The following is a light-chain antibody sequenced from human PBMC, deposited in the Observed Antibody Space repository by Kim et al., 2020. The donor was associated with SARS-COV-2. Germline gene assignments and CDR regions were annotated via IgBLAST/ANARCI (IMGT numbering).Light chain of an antibody. Sequence: SPGERAPLACRASQSVSSSYLAWYQQTPGQAPRLLIYGASSRATGIPDRFSGSGSGTDFTLTISRLEPEDFAVYYCQQYGSSPFTFGPGTKVDIK. CDR1: QSVSSSY. CDR3: QQYGSSPFT. CDR2: GAS. J-gene: IGKJ3*01. V-gene: IGKV3-20*01.